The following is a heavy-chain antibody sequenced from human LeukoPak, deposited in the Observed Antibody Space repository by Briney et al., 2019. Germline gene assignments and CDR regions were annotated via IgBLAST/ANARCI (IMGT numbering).Heavy chain of an antibody. J-gene: IGHJ4*02. V-gene: IGHV3-7*01. CDR2: MKEDGSEI. D-gene: IGHD1-26*01. CDR3: VRGGATGGRFEN. CDR1: GFDFNVQT. Sequence: GGSLRLSCAASGFDFNVQTMSWVRQAPGKGLAWVTRMKEDGSEIYYVDSVKGRFTISRDNPKNSLHLQMNSLRAEDTAVYYCVRGGATGGRFENWGQGILVTVSS.